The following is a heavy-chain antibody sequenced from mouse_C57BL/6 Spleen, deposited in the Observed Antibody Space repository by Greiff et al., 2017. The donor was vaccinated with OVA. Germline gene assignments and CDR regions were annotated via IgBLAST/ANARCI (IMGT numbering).Heavy chain of an antibody. CDR1: GYTFTSYW. CDR2: IDPSDSYT. J-gene: IGHJ2*01. V-gene: IGHV1-69*01. CDR3: ARSGSSLYYFDD. Sequence: QVQLQQSGAELVMPGASVKLSCKASGYTFTSYWMHWVKQRPGQGLEWIGEIDPSDSYTTYNQKFKGKSTLTVDKSSSTAYMQLSSLTSEDSAVYYCARSGSSLYYFDDWGQGTTLTVSS. D-gene: IGHD1-1*01.